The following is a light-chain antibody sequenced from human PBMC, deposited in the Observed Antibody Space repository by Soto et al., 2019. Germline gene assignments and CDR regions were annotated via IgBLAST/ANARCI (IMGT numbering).Light chain of an antibody. V-gene: IGKV3D-15*01. Sequence: EIVMTQSPATLSVSAGERATLSCRASQSVNIHLAWYQQKPGQAPRLLIYGASTRATGIPAKFSGSGSGTEFTLTISSLQPEDFAVYYCQQYNKWPRTFGQGTKVDIK. CDR1: QSVNIH. CDR3: QQYNKWPRT. CDR2: GAS. J-gene: IGKJ1*01.